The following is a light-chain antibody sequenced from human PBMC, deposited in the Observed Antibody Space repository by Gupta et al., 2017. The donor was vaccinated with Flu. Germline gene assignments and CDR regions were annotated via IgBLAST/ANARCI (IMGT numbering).Light chain of an antibody. CDR1: SSDVGGYDY. Sequence: QSVTISCSGTSSDVGGYDYVSWFQQHPGNAPKLLIYEVNKRPSGVPDRFSASKSGNTASLTVSGLQTDDEADYYCSSFAVTSLVFGGGTKLTVL. CDR3: SSFAVTSLV. J-gene: IGLJ2*01. V-gene: IGLV2-8*01. CDR2: EVN.